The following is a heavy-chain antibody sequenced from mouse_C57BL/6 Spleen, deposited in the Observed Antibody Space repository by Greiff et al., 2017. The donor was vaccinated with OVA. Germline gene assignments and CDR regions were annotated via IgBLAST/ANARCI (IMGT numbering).Heavy chain of an antibody. CDR3: ARSECGYPFAY. J-gene: IGHJ3*01. CDR1: GYTFTSYW. Sequence: VQLQQPGAELVKPGASVKLSCKASGYTFTSYWMNWVKQRPGRGLEWIGRIDPKGGGTKYNEKFKSKATLTVDKPSSTAYMQLSSLTSEDSAVYYCARSECGYPFAYWGQGTLVTVSA. CDR2: IDPKGGGT. D-gene: IGHD2-2*01. V-gene: IGHV1-72*01.